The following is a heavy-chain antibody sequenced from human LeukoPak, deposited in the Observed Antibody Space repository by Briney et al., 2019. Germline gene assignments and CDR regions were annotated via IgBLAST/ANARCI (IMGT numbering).Heavy chain of an antibody. J-gene: IGHJ5*02. V-gene: IGHV1-2*02. Sequence: ASVKVSCKASGYSFADYYMHWVRQAHGQGLEWMGWIKPNSGGTRSSQKFQGRVTMTRDTSISTAYMELSSLRYDDTAVYYCATNILVRDIINWFDPWGQGTLVTVSS. D-gene: IGHD3-10*01. CDR1: GYSFADYY. CDR3: ATNILVRDIINWFDP. CDR2: IKPNSGGT.